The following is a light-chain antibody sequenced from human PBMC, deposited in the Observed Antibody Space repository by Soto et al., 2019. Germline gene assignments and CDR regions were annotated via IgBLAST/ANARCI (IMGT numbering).Light chain of an antibody. CDR1: QSISSW. CDR2: DSS. Sequence: DIQMTQSPSTLSASVGDRVTITCRASQSISSWLAWYQQKPGKASKVLIYDSSSLESGVPSRFSGSGSGTEFSLTISSLQPDDIATYYCQQYNHYWTFGQGTRVEIK. CDR3: QQYNHYWT. V-gene: IGKV1-5*01. J-gene: IGKJ1*01.